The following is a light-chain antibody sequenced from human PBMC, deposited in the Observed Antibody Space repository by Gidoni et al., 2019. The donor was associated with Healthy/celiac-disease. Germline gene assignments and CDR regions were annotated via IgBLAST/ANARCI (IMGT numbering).Light chain of an antibody. V-gene: IGKV1-33*01. CDR1: QDISNY. CDR2: DAS. J-gene: IGKJ4*01. CDR3: QQYDNLLLT. Sequence: IQMTQSPSSLSASVGDRVTITCQASQDISNYLNWYQQKQGKAPKLLIYDASNLETGVPSRFSGSGSGTDFTFTISSLKPEDIETYYCQQYDNLLLTFGGGTKVEIK.